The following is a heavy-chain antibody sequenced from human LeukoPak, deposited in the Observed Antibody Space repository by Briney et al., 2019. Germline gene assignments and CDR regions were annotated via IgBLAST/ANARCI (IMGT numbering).Heavy chain of an antibody. D-gene: IGHD3-10*01. V-gene: IGHV1-8*01. Sequence: ASVKLSCKASGYTFTSYDINWVRQATGQGQEWMGWMNPNSGNRGYAQRFHGRDTMTRNSSISTAYMELSSLRSEDTAVYYCARARVLWFGELLFYYGMDVWGQGTTVTVSS. CDR1: GYTFTSYD. CDR2: MNPNSGNR. J-gene: IGHJ6*02. CDR3: ARARVLWFGELLFYYGMDV.